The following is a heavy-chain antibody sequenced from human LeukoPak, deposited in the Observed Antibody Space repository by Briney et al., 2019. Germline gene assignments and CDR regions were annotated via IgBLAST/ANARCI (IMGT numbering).Heavy chain of an antibody. J-gene: IGHJ3*02. Sequence: ASVKVSCKVSGYTLTELSMHWVRQAPGKGLEWMGGFDPEDGETIYAQKFQGRVTMTEDTYKDTAYMELSSLRSDDTAVYCSATIYGLWIGEGDASAIWGQGTMVTVSS. CDR3: ATIYGLWIGEGDASAI. D-gene: IGHD3-10*01. V-gene: IGHV1-24*01. CDR1: GYTLTELS. CDR2: FDPEDGET.